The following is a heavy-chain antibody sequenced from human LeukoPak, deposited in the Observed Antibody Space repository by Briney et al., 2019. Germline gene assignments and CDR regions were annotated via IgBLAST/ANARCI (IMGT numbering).Heavy chain of an antibody. CDR1: GFTFSSYC. D-gene: IGHD2-21*02. V-gene: IGHV3-23*01. CDR3: ARGTTAVMDV. CDR2: ISASGGTN. J-gene: IGHJ6*03. Sequence: AGSLCLSCTASGFTFSSYCMSWVRQAAGKGLEWVGAISASGGTNYYADSKKGRCTIPRDNSKNALYRQMHSLRAEDPAVYYCARGTTAVMDVWGKGTTVTVSS.